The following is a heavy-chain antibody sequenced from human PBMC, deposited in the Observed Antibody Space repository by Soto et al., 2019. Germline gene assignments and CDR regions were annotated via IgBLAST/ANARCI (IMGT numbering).Heavy chain of an antibody. V-gene: IGHV4-31*03. J-gene: IGHJ4*02. CDR1: GGSISSGGYY. Sequence: QVQLQESGPGLVKPSQTLSLTCTVSGGSISSGGYYWSWIRQHPGQGLACIGYIYYSGSTYYNPYLPRRVIKSVDNSQTQFSLKLSAVTAAGTAVYSCARARPDMDTYYFDYWGQGTLVNVSS. D-gene: IGHD5-18*01. CDR3: ARARPDMDTYYFDY. CDR2: IYYSGST.